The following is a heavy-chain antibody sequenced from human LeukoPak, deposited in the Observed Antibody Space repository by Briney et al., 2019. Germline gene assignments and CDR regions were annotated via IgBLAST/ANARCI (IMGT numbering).Heavy chain of an antibody. CDR3: ARDKYSSSTGVYYFDY. J-gene: IGHJ4*02. CDR2: IKQDGSEK. V-gene: IGHV3-7*01. CDR1: GFTFSSYW. Sequence: GGSLRLSCAASGFTFSSYWMSWVRQAPGKGLEWVANIKQDGSEKYYVDSVKGRFTIPRDNAKNSLYLQMNNLRAEDTAVYYCARDKYSSSTGVYYFDYWGQGTLVTVSS. D-gene: IGHD6-6*01.